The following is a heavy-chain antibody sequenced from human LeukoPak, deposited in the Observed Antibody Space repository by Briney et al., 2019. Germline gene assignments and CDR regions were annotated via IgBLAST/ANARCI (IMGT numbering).Heavy chain of an antibody. V-gene: IGHV1-2*02. J-gene: IGHJ5*02. CDR2: INPNSGGT. Sequence: ASVKVSCKASGYTFTGYYMHWVRQAPGQGLEWMGWINPNSGGTNYAQKFQGRVTMTRDTSISTAYMELSRLRSDDTAVYYCARDPYGEAGWFGPWGQGTLVTVSS. D-gene: IGHD4-17*01. CDR3: ARDPYGEAGWFGP. CDR1: GYTFTGYY.